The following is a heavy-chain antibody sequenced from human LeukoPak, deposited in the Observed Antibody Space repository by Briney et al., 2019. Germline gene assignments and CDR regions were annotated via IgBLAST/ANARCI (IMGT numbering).Heavy chain of an antibody. V-gene: IGHV3-23*01. D-gene: IGHD1-26*01. CDR1: GFSFRTYA. CDR2: FSGSGGST. Sequence: GGSLRLSCAASGFSFRTYAMSWVRQAPGKGLEWVSAFSGSGGSTYYADSVKGRFTISRDNSKNTLYLQMNSLRAEDTARYYCARNNGNYILDDWGQGTLVTVSP. J-gene: IGHJ4*02. CDR3: ARNNGNYILDD.